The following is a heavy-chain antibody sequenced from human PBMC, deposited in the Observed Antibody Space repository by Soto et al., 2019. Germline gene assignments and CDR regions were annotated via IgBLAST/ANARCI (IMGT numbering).Heavy chain of an antibody. J-gene: IGHJ5*02. CDR2: IIPIFGTA. D-gene: IGHD3-22*01. CDR3: VRDVAGHYYDSSGHDP. Sequence: QVQLVQCGAEVKKPGSSVKVSCKASGGTFSSYAISWVRQAPGQGLEWMGGIIPIFGTANYAQKFQGRVTITADESTSTAYMELSSLRSEDTAVYYCVRDVAGHYYDSSGHDPWGQGTLVTVSS. CDR1: GGTFSSYA. V-gene: IGHV1-69*01.